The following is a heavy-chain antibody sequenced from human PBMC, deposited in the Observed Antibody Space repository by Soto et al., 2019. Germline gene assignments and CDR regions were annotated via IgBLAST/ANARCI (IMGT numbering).Heavy chain of an antibody. CDR1: GYTFTTFW. CDR2: IDPRDSYV. V-gene: IGHV5-10-1*01. J-gene: IGHJ5*02. Sequence: GESLKISCTGFGYTFTTFWISWVRQMPGKGLEWMGRIDPRDSYVNYSPSFQGHVTISVDKSISTAYLQWGSLKASDTAMYFCARLFCSSSTCDSWFDPWGQGTLVTVSS. D-gene: IGHD2-2*01. CDR3: ARLFCSSSTCDSWFDP.